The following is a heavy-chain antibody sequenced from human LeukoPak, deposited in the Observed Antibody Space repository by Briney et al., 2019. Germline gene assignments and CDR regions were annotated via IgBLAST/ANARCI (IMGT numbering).Heavy chain of an antibody. J-gene: IGHJ6*02. D-gene: IGHD1-26*01. CDR1: GFTFRNYN. CDR2: ISSSGSQI. CDR3: AGEHHLVIRDYGMDA. V-gene: IGHV3-21*01. Sequence: GGSLRLSCAASGFTFRNYNMNWVRQAPGKGLEWVSCISSSGSQIYYADSVKGRFTISRDNAKNSLYLLMNSLRAEDTAVYYCAGEHHLVIRDYGMDAWGQGTTVTVS.